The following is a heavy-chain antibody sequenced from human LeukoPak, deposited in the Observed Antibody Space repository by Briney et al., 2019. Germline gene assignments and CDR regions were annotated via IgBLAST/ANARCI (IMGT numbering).Heavy chain of an antibody. V-gene: IGHV3-74*01. Sequence: AXGXXXVWVSRINSDGSSTSYADSVKGRFTISRDNAKNTLYLQVNSLRAEDTAVYYCVVFWAGDGGFDIWGQGTMVTVSS. CDR3: VVFWAGDGGFDI. D-gene: IGHD2-21*01. CDR2: INSDGSST. J-gene: IGHJ3*02.